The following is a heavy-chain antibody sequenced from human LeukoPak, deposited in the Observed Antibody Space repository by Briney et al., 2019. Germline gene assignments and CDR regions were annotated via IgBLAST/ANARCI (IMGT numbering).Heavy chain of an antibody. V-gene: IGHV1-18*01. J-gene: IGHJ6*03. CDR3: ARTQDVTYFYYYMDV. Sequence: GESLKISCKGSGYTFTSYGISWVRQAPGQGLEWMGWISVYNDNRDYAQKFQGRVTMTTDTSTSTGYMELRSLRSDDTAVYYCARTQDVTYFYYYMDVWGKGTTVTVSS. CDR1: GYTFTSYG. D-gene: IGHD2-21*02. CDR2: ISVYNDNR.